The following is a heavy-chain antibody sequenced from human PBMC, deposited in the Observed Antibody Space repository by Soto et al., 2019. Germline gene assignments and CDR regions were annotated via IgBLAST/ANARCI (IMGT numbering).Heavy chain of an antibody. J-gene: IGHJ4*02. Sequence: QVQLVQSGAEVKKPGASVKVSCKASGYTFTSYGISWVRQAPGQGLEWMGWISAYNGNTNYAQKLQGRVTMTTDTSTSTAYMELRSLRSDDTAVYYCAKLTYYYGSGSYYKSGFDYWGQGTLVTVSS. D-gene: IGHD3-10*01. CDR2: ISAYNGNT. CDR1: GYTFTSYG. CDR3: AKLTYYYGSGSYYKSGFDY. V-gene: IGHV1-18*01.